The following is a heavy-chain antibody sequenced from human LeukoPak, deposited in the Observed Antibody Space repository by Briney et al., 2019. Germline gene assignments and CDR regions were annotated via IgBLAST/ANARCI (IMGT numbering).Heavy chain of an antibody. D-gene: IGHD3-22*01. CDR3: AKDSGFYYDSSGYIDY. Sequence: PGRSLRLSCAASGFTFSSYGMHWVCQAPGKGLEWVAVISYDGSNKYYADSVKGRFTISRDNSKNTLYLQMNSLRAEDTAVYYCAKDSGFYYDSSGYIDYWGQGTLVTVSS. CDR1: GFTFSSYG. J-gene: IGHJ4*02. V-gene: IGHV3-30*18. CDR2: ISYDGSNK.